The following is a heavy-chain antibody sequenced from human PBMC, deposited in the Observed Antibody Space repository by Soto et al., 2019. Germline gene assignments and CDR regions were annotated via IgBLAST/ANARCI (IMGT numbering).Heavy chain of an antibody. J-gene: IGHJ5*02. D-gene: IGHD6-19*01. CDR3: ARRRRAGAGKGVFRNWFGP. Sequence: KGLEWMGIIYPGDSDTRYSPSFQGQVTISADKSISTAYLQWSSLKASDTAMYYCARRRRAGAGKGVFRNWFGPSGQPILVSV. CDR2: IYPGDSDT. V-gene: IGHV5-51*01.